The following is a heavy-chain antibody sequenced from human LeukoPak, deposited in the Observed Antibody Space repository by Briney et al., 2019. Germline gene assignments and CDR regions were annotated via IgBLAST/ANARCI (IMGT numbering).Heavy chain of an antibody. CDR1: GGSISSSSYY. CDR2: IYYSGST. D-gene: IGHD3-22*01. J-gene: IGHJ4*02. V-gene: IGHV4-39*07. CDR3: ARVLFATYYYDSSGYRYYFDY. Sequence: SETLSLTCTVSGGSISSSSYYWGWIRQPPGKGLEWIGSIYYSGSTYYNPSLKSRVTISVDTSKNQFSLKLSSVTAADTAVYYCARVLFATYYYDSSGYRYYFDYWGQGTLVTVSS.